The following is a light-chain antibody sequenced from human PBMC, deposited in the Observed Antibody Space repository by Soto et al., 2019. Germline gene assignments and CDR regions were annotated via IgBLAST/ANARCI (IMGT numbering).Light chain of an antibody. CDR1: QSISSW. J-gene: IGKJ1*01. V-gene: IGKV1-5*03. Sequence: DIQMTQSPSTLSASVGDRVTITCRASQSISSWLAWYQQKPGKAPNLLIYKASNLESGVPSRFSVSGAVTEFTLTISSLQPYDFATYYCQHYNSYPWTFGQGTKVEIK. CDR3: QHYNSYPWT. CDR2: KAS.